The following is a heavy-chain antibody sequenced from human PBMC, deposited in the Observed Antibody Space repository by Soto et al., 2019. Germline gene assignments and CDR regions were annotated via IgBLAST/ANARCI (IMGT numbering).Heavy chain of an antibody. V-gene: IGHV4-30-4*01. CDR1: GGSISSGDYY. CDR2: IYYSGST. CDR3: AREYRGSYGLGY. J-gene: IGHJ4*02. D-gene: IGHD5-18*01. Sequence: QVQLQESGPGLVKPSQTLSLTCTVSGGSISSGDYYWSWIRQPPGKGLEWIGYIYYSGSTYYNPSLNSRXXIXVXXSKNKFSLKLSSVTAADTAVYYCAREYRGSYGLGYWGQGTLVTVSS.